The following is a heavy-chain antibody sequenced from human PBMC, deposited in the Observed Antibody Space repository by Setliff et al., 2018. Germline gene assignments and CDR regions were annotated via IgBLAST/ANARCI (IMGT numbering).Heavy chain of an antibody. J-gene: IGHJ4*02. Sequence: SETLSLTCTVSGGSISTTDYYWGWIRQPPGKGLEWIGCVHYSGNTYYGPSLKSRVTMFVDTSKNQFSLMLYSVTAADTAIYYCARYDSSGYSENYYFDYWGQGTQVTVSS. CDR2: VHYSGNT. D-gene: IGHD3-22*01. CDR1: GGSISTTDYY. V-gene: IGHV4-39*07. CDR3: ARYDSSGYSENYYFDY.